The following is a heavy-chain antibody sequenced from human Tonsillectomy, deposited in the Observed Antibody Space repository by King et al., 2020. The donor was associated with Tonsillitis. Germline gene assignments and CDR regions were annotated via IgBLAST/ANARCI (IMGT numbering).Heavy chain of an antibody. Sequence: VQLVESGGGVVQPGRSLRLSCAASGFTFSSYGMHWVRQAPGKGLEWVALIWYDGSNKYYADSVKGRFTISRDNFKNTLYLQMNSLRAEDTAVYYCARGPIDWLLVYYYMDVWGKGTTVTVSS. CDR3: ARGPIDWLLVYYYMDV. V-gene: IGHV3-33*01. CDR2: IWYDGSNK. CDR1: GFTFSSYG. D-gene: IGHD3-9*01. J-gene: IGHJ6*03.